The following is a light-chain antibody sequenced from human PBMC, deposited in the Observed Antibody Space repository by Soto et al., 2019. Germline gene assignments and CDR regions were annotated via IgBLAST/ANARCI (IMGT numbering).Light chain of an antibody. Sequence: ELVLTQSPGTLSLSPGERATLSCRASQSVSNNYLAWYQQKPGQAPRLLIYGPSNRATGIPARFSRSGSGTDFTLPISRLEPEEFAVDYCQQYGGSGTVGPGTKGEIK. V-gene: IGKV3-20*01. J-gene: IGKJ4*02. CDR3: QQYGGSGT. CDR1: QSVSNNY. CDR2: GPS.